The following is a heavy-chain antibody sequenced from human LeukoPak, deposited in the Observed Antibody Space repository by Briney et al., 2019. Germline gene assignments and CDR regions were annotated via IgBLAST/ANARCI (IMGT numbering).Heavy chain of an antibody. V-gene: IGHV4-59*02. D-gene: IGHD3-10*01. CDR3: ARDLGPSRGFDY. CDR1: GDSVSPYY. Sequence: SETLSLTCSVSGDSVSPYYWSWIRQPPGKGLEWIGYIFYTGSTTYNPSLKSRPTMSMDTSKKQFSLRLSSVTAADTAVYFCARDLGPSRGFDYWGRGTLVTVSS. J-gene: IGHJ4*02. CDR2: IFYTGST.